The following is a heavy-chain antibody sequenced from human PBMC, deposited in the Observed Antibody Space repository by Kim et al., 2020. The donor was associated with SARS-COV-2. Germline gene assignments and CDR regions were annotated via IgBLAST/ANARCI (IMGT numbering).Heavy chain of an antibody. CDR1: GFTFSNAW. V-gene: IGHV3-15*01. J-gene: IGHJ2*01. D-gene: IGHD5-12*01. Sequence: GGSLRLSCAASGFTFSNAWMSWVRQAPGKGLEWVGRIKSKTDGGTTDYAAPVKGRFTISRDDSKNTLYLQMNSLKTEDTAVYYCTTDRVEMATTTGWYFDLWGRGTLVTVSS. CDR2: IKSKTDGGTT. CDR3: TTDRVEMATTTGWYFDL.